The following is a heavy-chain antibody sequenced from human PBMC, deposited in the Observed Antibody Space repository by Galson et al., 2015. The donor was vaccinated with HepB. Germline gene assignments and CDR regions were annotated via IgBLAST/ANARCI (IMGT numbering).Heavy chain of an antibody. CDR3: ARERLDMLGYYGTDV. V-gene: IGHV3-66*01. Sequence: SLRLSCAASGFTVSSNYMSWVRQAPGKGLEWVSVIYSGGSTYYADSVKGRFTISRDNSKNTLYFQMNSLRAEDTAVYYCARERLDMLGYYGTDVWGQGTTVPVSS. D-gene: IGHD2-8*01. CDR2: IYSGGST. CDR1: GFTVSSNY. J-gene: IGHJ6*02.